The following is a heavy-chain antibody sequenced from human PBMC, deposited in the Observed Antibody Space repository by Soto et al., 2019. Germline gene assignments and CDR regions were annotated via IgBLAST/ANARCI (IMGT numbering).Heavy chain of an antibody. J-gene: IGHJ4*02. CDR3: ARESEDLTSNFDY. CDR1: WFTFTRYS. CDR2: ISSTTNYI. V-gene: IGHV3-21*06. Sequence: VGSLRLSCAASWFTFTRYSMNWVRQAPGKGLEWVPSISSTTNYIYYGDAMKGRFTISRDNAKNSLYLEMNSLRAEDTAVYYCARESEDLTSNFDYWGQGTLVTVSS.